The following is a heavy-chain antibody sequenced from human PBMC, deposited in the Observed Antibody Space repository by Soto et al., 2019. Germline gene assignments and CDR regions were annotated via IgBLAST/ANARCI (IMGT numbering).Heavy chain of an antibody. Sequence: GGSLRLSCAASGFTFSSYAMHWVRQAPGKGLEWVAVIQFDGTNKYYADSVKGRFTISRDNSKNTLYLQMNSLRAEDTAVYYCARGPYTSSEFDYWGQGTLVTVSS. D-gene: IGHD6-6*01. CDR3: ARGPYTSSEFDY. V-gene: IGHV3-30-3*01. J-gene: IGHJ4*02. CDR1: GFTFSSYA. CDR2: IQFDGTNK.